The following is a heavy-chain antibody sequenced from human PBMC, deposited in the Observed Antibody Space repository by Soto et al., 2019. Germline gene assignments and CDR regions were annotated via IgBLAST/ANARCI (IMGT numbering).Heavy chain of an antibody. D-gene: IGHD2-2*01. CDR1: GFTFSSYS. V-gene: IGHV3-48*02. J-gene: IGHJ6*02. CDR3: ARENIVVVPAGDYYYGMDV. Sequence: EVQLVASGGGLVQPGGSLRLSCAASGFTFSSYSMNWVRQAPGKGLEWVSYISSSSSTIYYADSVKGRFTISRDNAKNSQYLQMNRLRDEETAVYYGARENIVVVPAGDYYYGMDVWGQGSTVTVSS. CDR2: ISSSSSTI.